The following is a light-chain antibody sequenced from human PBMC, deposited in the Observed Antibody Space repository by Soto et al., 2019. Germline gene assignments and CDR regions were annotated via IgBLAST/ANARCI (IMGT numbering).Light chain of an antibody. J-gene: IGLJ2*01. CDR1: SSDIGDYNY. Sequence: QSALTQPPSASGSPGQSVTISCTGTSSDIGDYNYVSWYQQHPGKAPKLMIYEVSKWPSGVPDRFSGSKSGNTASLTVSGLQAEDEADYYCSSYAVNNKAVFGGGTKLTVL. CDR3: SSYAVNNKAV. CDR2: EVS. V-gene: IGLV2-8*01.